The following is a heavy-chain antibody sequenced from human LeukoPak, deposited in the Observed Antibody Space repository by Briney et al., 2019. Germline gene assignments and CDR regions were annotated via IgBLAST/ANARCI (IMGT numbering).Heavy chain of an antibody. J-gene: IGHJ6*03. V-gene: IGHV4-59*08. D-gene: IGHD2/OR15-2a*01. CDR1: GGSISSNY. Sequence: SETLSLTCTVSGGSISSNYWSWIRQPPGKGLEWIGYIYYSGRTDYNPSLKSRVTISVDTSKHQFSLKLSSVTAADTAVYYCARWYCSSTTCYHMDVWGKGTTVTVSS. CDR2: IYYSGRT. CDR3: ARWYCSSTTCYHMDV.